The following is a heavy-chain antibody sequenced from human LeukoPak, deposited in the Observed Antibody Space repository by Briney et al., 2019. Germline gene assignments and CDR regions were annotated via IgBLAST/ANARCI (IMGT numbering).Heavy chain of an antibody. Sequence: GGSLRLSCAASGFTFSSYAMSWVRQAPGKGLEWVSAISGNGVGTYYADSVKGRFTISRDNSKNTLYLQMDSLRAEDTAVYYCAVRGYSSRYFDYWGQGTLVTVSS. CDR1: GFTFSSYA. CDR2: ISGNGVGT. J-gene: IGHJ4*02. CDR3: AVRGYSSRYFDY. D-gene: IGHD5-18*01. V-gene: IGHV3-23*01.